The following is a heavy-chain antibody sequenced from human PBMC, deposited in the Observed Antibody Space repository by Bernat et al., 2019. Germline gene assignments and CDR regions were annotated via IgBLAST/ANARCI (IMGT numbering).Heavy chain of an antibody. CDR1: GGSFSGYY. V-gene: IGHV4-34*01. D-gene: IGHD3-3*01. J-gene: IGHJ4*02. CDR2: INHSGST. Sequence: QVQLQQWGAGLLKPSETLSLTCAVYGGSFSGYYWSWIRQPPGKGLEWIGEINHSGSTNYNPSLKSRVTISVDTSKNQFSLKLSSVTAADTAVYYCARGYADFWSGYLYYFDYWGQGTLVTVSS. CDR3: ARGYADFWSGYLYYFDY.